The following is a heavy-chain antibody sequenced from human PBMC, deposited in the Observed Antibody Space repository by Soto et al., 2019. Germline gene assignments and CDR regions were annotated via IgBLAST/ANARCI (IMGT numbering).Heavy chain of an antibody. CDR1: GYTFTSYY. V-gene: IGHV1-46*03. D-gene: IGHD1-26*01. CDR2: INPSGDST. Sequence: ASVKVSCKASGYTFTSYYMHWVRQAPGQGREWRGIINPSGDSTSYAQKCQGRVTMTRDTSTSTVYMELSSLRSEDTAVYYCARDGDSGSYSGYFDYWGQGTLVTVSS. CDR3: ARDGDSGSYSGYFDY. J-gene: IGHJ4*02.